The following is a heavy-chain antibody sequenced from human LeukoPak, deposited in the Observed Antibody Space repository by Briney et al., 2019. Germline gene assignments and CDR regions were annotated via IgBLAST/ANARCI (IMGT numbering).Heavy chain of an antibody. V-gene: IGHV3-74*01. J-gene: IGHJ4*02. CDR1: GFTFSTYW. CDR2: IDVDGSTT. D-gene: IGHD5-18*01. CDR3: VRGYTYGLDN. Sequence: GGSLRLSCGASGFTFSTYWMHWARQAPGKGLVWVSRIDVDGSTTGYADSVKGRFTISRDNAKNTLYLQMNSLRAEDTAVYYCVRGYTYGLDNWGQGTLVTVSS.